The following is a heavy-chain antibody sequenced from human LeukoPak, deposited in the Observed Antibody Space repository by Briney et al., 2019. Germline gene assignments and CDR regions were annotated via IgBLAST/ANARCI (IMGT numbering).Heavy chain of an antibody. Sequence: QPGRSLRLSCAASGFTFSSYGMHWVRQAPGKGLEWVAVISYDGSNKYYADSVKGRFTISRDISKNTLYLQMNSLRAEDTAVYYCAKDRNTAMGCVDYWGQGTLVTVSS. V-gene: IGHV3-30*18. CDR2: ISYDGSNK. CDR3: AKDRNTAMGCVDY. CDR1: GFTFSSYG. J-gene: IGHJ4*02. D-gene: IGHD5-18*01.